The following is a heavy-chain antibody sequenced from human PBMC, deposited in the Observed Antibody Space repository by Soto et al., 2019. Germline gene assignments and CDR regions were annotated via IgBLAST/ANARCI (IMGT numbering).Heavy chain of an antibody. CDR2: INAGNGNT. D-gene: IGHD3-16*02. Sequence: QVQLVQSGAEGKKPGASVKVSCKASGYTFSTYAVHWVRQAPGQRLKWMGWINAGNGNTKYSQKFQGRVTITRDTSASTAYMELSSLRSEDTAMYYCTRSAVRPSGGLIGPSDYWGQGTLVTVSS. J-gene: IGHJ4*02. V-gene: IGHV1-3*01. CDR1: GYTFSTYA. CDR3: TRSAVRPSGGLIGPSDY.